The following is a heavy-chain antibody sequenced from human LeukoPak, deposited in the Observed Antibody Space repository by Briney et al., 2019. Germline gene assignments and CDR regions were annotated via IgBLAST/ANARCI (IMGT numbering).Heavy chain of an antibody. Sequence: SVKVSRKASGGTFSSYAISWVRQAPGQGLEWMGRIIPILGIANYAQKFQGRVTITADESTSTAYMELSSLRSEDTAVYYCARDLGYYYDSSGYYLYWGQGTLVTVSS. CDR1: GGTFSSYA. V-gene: IGHV1-69*04. D-gene: IGHD3-22*01. CDR3: ARDLGYYYDSSGYYLY. J-gene: IGHJ4*02. CDR2: IIPILGIA.